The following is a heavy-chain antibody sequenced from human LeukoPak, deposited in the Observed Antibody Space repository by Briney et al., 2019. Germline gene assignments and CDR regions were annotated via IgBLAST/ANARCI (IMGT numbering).Heavy chain of an antibody. Sequence: SVKVSFKASGYTFTSYALHLVRQAPGQRLEWMGGINAGNGNTKYSQKFQGRVTITRDTSARTAYMELSSLRSEDTAVYYCARALGQFDYWGQGTLVTVSS. CDR2: INAGNGNT. V-gene: IGHV1-3*01. J-gene: IGHJ4*02. CDR1: GYTFTSYA. CDR3: ARALGQFDY.